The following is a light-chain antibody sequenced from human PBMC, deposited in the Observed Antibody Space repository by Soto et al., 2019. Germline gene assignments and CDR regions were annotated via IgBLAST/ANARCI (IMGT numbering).Light chain of an antibody. Sequence: EIVMTQSPATLSVSPGERITLSCRASQTVKTYLAWYQQKPGRAPRLLIHGASTRATGISARFSGSGSGTDFTLTISRLEPEDFAVYYCQQYGSSPPRFGGGTKVEIK. V-gene: IGKV3-20*01. CDR2: GAS. CDR1: QTVKTY. CDR3: QQYGSSPPR. J-gene: IGKJ4*02.